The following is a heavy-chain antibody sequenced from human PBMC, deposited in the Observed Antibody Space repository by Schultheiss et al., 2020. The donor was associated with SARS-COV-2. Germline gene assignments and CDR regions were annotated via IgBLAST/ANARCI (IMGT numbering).Heavy chain of an antibody. V-gene: IGHV4-39*01. CDR1: GGSVSSGSYY. D-gene: IGHD5-18*01. CDR2: IYYSGST. Sequence: SETLSLTCTVSGGSVSSGSYYWGWIRQPPGKGLEWIGSIYYSGSTYYNPSLKSRVTISVDTSKNQFSLKLSSVTAADTAVYYCARLGIQLWSGNFDYWGQGTLVTVSS. J-gene: IGHJ4*02. CDR3: ARLGIQLWSGNFDY.